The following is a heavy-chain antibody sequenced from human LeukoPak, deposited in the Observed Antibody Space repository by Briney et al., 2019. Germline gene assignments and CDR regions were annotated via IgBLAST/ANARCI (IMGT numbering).Heavy chain of an antibody. CDR1: GFTFSSYV. CDR2: IRGSGGST. D-gene: IGHD6-19*01. Sequence: GGSLRLSCAASGFTFSSYVMSWVRQAPGKRLEWVSAIRGSGGSTYYADSVKGRFTISRDNSKNTLYLQMNSLRAEDTAVYYCAKPPSPSSRWHFDYWGQGTLVTVFS. V-gene: IGHV3-23*01. J-gene: IGHJ4*02. CDR3: AKPPSPSSRWHFDY.